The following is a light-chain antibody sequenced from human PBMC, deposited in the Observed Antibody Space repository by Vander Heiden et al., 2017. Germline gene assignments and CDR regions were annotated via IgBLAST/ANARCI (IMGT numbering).Light chain of an antibody. CDR2: DSS. V-gene: IGKV1-9*01. CDR1: QASRSD. Sequence: IQSTHSPSSPASSVGDVVTFTCRASQASRSDLARYKQTSGKTPKLLIYDSSNLQSRVPSRYRRSESGTDFTMTISSRQPEDFATSYCQQPKSYPLTFGGGTKVEI. CDR3: QQPKSYPLT. J-gene: IGKJ4*01.